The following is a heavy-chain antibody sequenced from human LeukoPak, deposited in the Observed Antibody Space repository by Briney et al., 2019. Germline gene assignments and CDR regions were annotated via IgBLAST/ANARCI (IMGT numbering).Heavy chain of an antibody. CDR3: ARDLVRPSCATDRCYTLAF. D-gene: IGHD2-15*01. CDR2: ISPYNGDG. Sequence: SVKVSCKTFGYSFANYGISWVRQAPGQGLEWMAWISPYNGDGIAAQRFQGRLSMTTDPSTSTAYMELRSLRSDDTAVYYCARDLVRPSCATDRCYTLAFWGQGTQITVSS. CDR1: GYSFANYG. V-gene: IGHV1-18*01. J-gene: IGHJ4*02.